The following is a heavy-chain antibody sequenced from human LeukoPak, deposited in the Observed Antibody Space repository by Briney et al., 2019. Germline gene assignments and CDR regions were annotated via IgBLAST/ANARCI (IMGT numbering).Heavy chain of an antibody. Sequence: PGGSLRLSCAASGFTFSSYAMHWVRQAPGKGLEWVAVISYDGSNKYYADSVKGRFTISRDNSKNTLYLQMNSLRAEDTAVYYCARDLPGNTVTTELDYWGQGTLVTVS. D-gene: IGHD4-17*01. CDR2: ISYDGSNK. V-gene: IGHV3-30-3*01. J-gene: IGHJ4*02. CDR3: ARDLPGNTVTTELDY. CDR1: GFTFSSYA.